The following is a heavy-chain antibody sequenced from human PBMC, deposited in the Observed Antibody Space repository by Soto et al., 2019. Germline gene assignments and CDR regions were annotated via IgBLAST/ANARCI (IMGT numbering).Heavy chain of an antibody. V-gene: IGHV1-3*01. J-gene: IGHJ4*02. CDR2: VNADNGNT. CDR3: ARDGYCTSTSCRYYYAY. Sequence: ASVKVSCKASGYSFTSYAMHWVRQAPGQRLEWMGWVNADNGNTKYSQKFQGRVTITRDTSASTVYMELSSLRSEDTAVYFCARDGYCTSTSCRYYYAYWGQGTLVTVSS. CDR1: GYSFTSYA. D-gene: IGHD2-2*03.